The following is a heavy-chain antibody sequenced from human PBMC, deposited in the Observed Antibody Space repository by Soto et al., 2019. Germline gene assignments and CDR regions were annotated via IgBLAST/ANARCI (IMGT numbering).Heavy chain of an antibody. J-gene: IGHJ5*01. D-gene: IGHD5-12*01. CDR2: TYYRSQWFN. Sequence: QVQLQQSGPGLVKPSQTLSLTCAISGDSVSSNSAAWNWIRQSPSRGLEWLGRTYYRSQWFNDYAVSVKSRITITPDTSKNQFSLQLNSVTPEDTAVYFCARDLSGYESGGGWFDSWGQGTLVTVSS. CDR1: GDSVSSNSAA. V-gene: IGHV6-1*01. CDR3: ARDLSGYESGGGWFDS.